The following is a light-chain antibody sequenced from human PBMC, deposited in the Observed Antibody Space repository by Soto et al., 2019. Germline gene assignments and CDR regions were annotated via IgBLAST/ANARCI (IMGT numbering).Light chain of an antibody. J-gene: IGLJ1*01. Sequence: QSALTQPRSVSGSPGQSVTLSCTGTSSDVGGYHYVSWYQHHPGKAPKIIIYDVNKRPSGVPDRFSGSKSGNTASLTISGLQAEDEADYYCCSYSSSTDYVFGTGTKLTVL. CDR2: DVN. CDR3: CSYSSSTDYV. CDR1: SSDVGGYHY. V-gene: IGLV2-11*01.